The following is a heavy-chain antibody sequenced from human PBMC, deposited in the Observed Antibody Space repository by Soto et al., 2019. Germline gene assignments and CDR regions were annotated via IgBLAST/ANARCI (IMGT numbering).Heavy chain of an antibody. V-gene: IGHV3-23*01. CDR1: GFTFSSYA. Sequence: EVQLLESGGGLVQPGGSLRLSCAASGFTFSSYAMSWVRQAPGKGLEWVSAISGSGGSTYYADSVKGRFTISRDNSKNTLYLQMNSLRGEDTAVYFCPTHSGSYPIRDYWGQGTLVTVSS. CDR3: PTHSGSYPIRDY. D-gene: IGHD1-26*01. CDR2: ISGSGGST. J-gene: IGHJ4*02.